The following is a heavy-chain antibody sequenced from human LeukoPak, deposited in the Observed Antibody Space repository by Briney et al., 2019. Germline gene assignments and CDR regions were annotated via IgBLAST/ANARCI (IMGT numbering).Heavy chain of an antibody. CDR1: GGTFTSYA. Sequence: ASVTVSCKASGGTFTSYAISWVRRAPGQGREWMGRIIPIFGTANYAQKFQGRVTITTDESTSTAYMELSSLRSEDTAVYYCARDRYNWNYVGRDAFDIWGQGTMVTVSS. V-gene: IGHV1-69*05. CDR2: IIPIFGTA. J-gene: IGHJ3*02. D-gene: IGHD1-7*01. CDR3: ARDRYNWNYVGRDAFDI.